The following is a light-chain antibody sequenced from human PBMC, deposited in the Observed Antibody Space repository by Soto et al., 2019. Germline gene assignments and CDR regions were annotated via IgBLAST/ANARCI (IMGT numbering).Light chain of an antibody. CDR2: EVN. J-gene: IGLJ1*01. Sequence: QSVLTQPPSASGSPGQSVTISCTGTSSDVGGHNFVSWFQQHPGEAPKLVIYEVNKRPSGVPDRFSGSRSGNTASLTVSGLQAEDEGDYYCSSYAGSNNDVFGTGTKLTVL. CDR1: SSDVGGHNF. CDR3: SSYAGSNNDV. V-gene: IGLV2-8*01.